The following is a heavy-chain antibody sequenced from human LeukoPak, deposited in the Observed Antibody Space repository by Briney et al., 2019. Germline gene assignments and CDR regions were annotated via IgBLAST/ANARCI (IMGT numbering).Heavy chain of an antibody. V-gene: IGHV3-9*01. J-gene: IGHJ4*02. CDR3: AKDFPTVTTDY. Sequence: SLRLSCAASGFTFDDYAMHWVRQAPGKGLEWVSGISWNSGSIGYADSVKGRFTISRDNAKNSLYLQMNSLRAEDTAVYYCAKDFPTVTTDYWGQGTLVTVSS. CDR1: GFTFDDYA. CDR2: ISWNSGSI. D-gene: IGHD4-17*01.